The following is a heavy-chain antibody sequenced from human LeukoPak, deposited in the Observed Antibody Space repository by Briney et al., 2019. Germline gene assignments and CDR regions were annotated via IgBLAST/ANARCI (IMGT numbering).Heavy chain of an antibody. Sequence: PGGSLRLSCAASGFTFNTYSMSWVRLAPGKGLEWLSFISISGSSRHYADSVKGRFTISRDNSKNSLYLQMNSLRTEDTALYYCARNYDFWSGYWNWFDPWGQGTLVTVSS. J-gene: IGHJ5*02. D-gene: IGHD3-3*01. CDR1: GFTFNTYS. CDR3: ARNYDFWSGYWNWFDP. CDR2: ISISGSSR. V-gene: IGHV3-48*04.